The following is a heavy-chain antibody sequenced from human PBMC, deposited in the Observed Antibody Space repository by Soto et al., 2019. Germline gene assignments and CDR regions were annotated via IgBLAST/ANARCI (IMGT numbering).Heavy chain of an antibody. V-gene: IGHV1-18*01. CDR3: ARAYCSGGSCYSGYYYYMDV. CDR1: GYTFTSYG. Sequence: GASVKVSCKASGYTFTSYGISWVRHAHGRGLERMGWISAYNAITNYAQKLQGRVTITTDKSTSTAYMELSSLRSEDTAVYYCARAYCSGGSCYSGYYYYMDVWGKGTTVTVSS. J-gene: IGHJ6*03. CDR2: ISAYNAIT. D-gene: IGHD2-15*01.